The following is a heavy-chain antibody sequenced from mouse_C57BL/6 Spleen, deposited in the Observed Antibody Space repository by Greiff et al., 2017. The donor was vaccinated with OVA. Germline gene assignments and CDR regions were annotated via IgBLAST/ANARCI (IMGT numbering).Heavy chain of an antibody. CDR1: GYTFTSYW. J-gene: IGHJ2*01. CDR3: ARKEGISTGFAD. D-gene: IGHD1-1*01. V-gene: IGHV1-64*01. CDR2: IHPNSGRT. Sequence: QVQLQQPGAELVKPGASVKLSCKASGYTFTSYWMHWVKQRPGQGLEWIGMIHPNSGRTNYNEKFKSKATLTVDKSSSTAYMRLSSLTSEDSAVYYWARKEGISTGFADWGKGTTLTVSS.